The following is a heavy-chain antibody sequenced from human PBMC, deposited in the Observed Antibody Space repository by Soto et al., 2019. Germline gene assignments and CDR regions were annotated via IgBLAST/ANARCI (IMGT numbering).Heavy chain of an antibody. CDR1: GFTFSSNS. J-gene: IGHJ4*02. CDR2: IGAGDDTT. CDR3: VLRAGDY. D-gene: IGHD3-9*01. Sequence: VQLMESGGGVARPGGSLRLSCATSGFTFSSNSMNWVRQVPGKRLEWVSRIGAGDDTTYYTDSVEGRFTISRDDSKATLHLQMNSLKGEDTAIYFCVLRAGDYWGPRTLVTVSS. V-gene: IGHV3-23*01.